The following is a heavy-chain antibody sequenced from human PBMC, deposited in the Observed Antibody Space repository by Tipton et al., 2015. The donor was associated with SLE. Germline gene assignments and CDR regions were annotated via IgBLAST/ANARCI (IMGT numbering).Heavy chain of an antibody. CDR1: GFTFNIPA. J-gene: IGHJ6*02. CDR2: IRGGRT. V-gene: IGHV3-23*01. Sequence: SLRLSCAASGFTFNIPAMTWVRQAPGKGVEGVSGIRGGRTNFADSVRGRFTISRDSYKNILYLQMNSLRHEDTGIYYCAKDPPDYGMDVWGQGTTVTVSS. CDR3: AKDPPDYGMDV.